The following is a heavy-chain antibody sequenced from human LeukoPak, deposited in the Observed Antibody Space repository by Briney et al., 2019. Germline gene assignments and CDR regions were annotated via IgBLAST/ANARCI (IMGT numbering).Heavy chain of an antibody. CDR1: GFPFSDYA. D-gene: IGHD1-14*01. CDR2: ISGSGHST. V-gene: IGHV3-23*01. Sequence: GGSLRLSCAASGFPFSDYAMSGVRKAPGKGLEWVSVISGSGHSTHYADSVKGRFTISRDNFKNTVYLQMNSLRAEDTAVYYCAKESPEFDYWGQGTLVTVSS. CDR3: AKESPEFDY. J-gene: IGHJ4*02.